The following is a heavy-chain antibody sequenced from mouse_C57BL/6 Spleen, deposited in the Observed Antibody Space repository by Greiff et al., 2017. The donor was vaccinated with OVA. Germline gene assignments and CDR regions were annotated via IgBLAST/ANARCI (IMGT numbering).Heavy chain of an antibody. V-gene: IGHV1-55*01. CDR2: IYPGSGST. CDR1: GYTFTSYW. Sequence: VQLQQSGAELVKPGASVKMSCKASGYTFTSYWITWVKQRPGQGLEWIGDIYPGSGSTNYNEKFKSKATLTVDTSSSTAYMQLSSLTSEDSAVYYCARELVYYYGSVDYWGQGTTLTVSS. D-gene: IGHD1-1*01. J-gene: IGHJ2*01. CDR3: ARELVYYYGSVDY.